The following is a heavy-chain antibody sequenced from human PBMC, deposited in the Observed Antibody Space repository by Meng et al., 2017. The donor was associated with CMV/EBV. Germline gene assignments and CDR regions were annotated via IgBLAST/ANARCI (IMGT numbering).Heavy chain of an antibody. CDR1: GGTFSSYA. CDR2: IIPIFGTA. V-gene: IGHV1-69*05. J-gene: IGHJ6*02. D-gene: IGHD2-15*01. Sequence: SVKVSCKASGGTFSSYAISWVRQAPGQGLEWMGGIIPIFGTANYARKFQGRVTITTDESTSTAYMELSSLRSEDTAVYYCTRIGPPIGIVVVVAATDYYYYGMDVWGQGTTVTVSS. CDR3: TRIGPPIGIVVVVAATDYYYYGMDV.